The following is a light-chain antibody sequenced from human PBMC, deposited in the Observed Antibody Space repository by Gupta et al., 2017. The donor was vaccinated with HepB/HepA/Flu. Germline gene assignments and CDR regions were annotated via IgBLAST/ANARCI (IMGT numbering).Light chain of an antibody. CDR2: GKS. V-gene: IGLV3-19*01. J-gene: IGLJ2*01. CDR1: SLRRFY. CDR3: NYRDSSGDHVV. Sequence: SSELTQDPAVSVALGQTVRITCQGDSLRRFYANWYQQKPGQAPVLVIYGKSNRPPGIPDRFSGTSSGNTASWNITGAQAEDEADDDCNYRDSSGDHVVFGGGTELTVL.